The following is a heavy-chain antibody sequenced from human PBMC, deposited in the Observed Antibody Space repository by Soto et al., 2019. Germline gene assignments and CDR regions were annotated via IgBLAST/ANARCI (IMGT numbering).Heavy chain of an antibody. CDR3: ARDRKKPYTMVRGVITGWFDP. Sequence: QVQLVQSGAAVKKPGSSVKVSCKASGGTFSSYTISWVRQAPGQGLEWMGRIIPILGIANYAQKFQGRVTITADKSTSTAYMELSSLRSEDTAVYYCARDRKKPYTMVRGVITGWFDPWGQGTLVTVSS. CDR2: IIPILGIA. J-gene: IGHJ5*02. CDR1: GGTFSSYT. D-gene: IGHD3-10*01. V-gene: IGHV1-69*08.